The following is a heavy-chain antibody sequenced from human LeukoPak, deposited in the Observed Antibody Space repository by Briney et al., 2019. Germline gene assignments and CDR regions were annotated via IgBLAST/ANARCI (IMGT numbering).Heavy chain of an antibody. CDR2: ISYDGSVK. V-gene: IGHV3-30*03. CDR1: GFIFNSYG. Sequence: GGSLRLSCAASGFIFNSYGMHWVRQAPGKGLEWVAVISYDGSVKYYADSVKGRFTISRDNSESTVYLQMDSLRAEDTAVYFCARKIDCSGSSCHGWFDPWGQGTLVTVSS. D-gene: IGHD2-15*01. J-gene: IGHJ5*02. CDR3: ARKIDCSGSSCHGWFDP.